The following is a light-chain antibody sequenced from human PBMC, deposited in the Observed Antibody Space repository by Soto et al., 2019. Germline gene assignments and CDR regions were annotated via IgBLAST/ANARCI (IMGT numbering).Light chain of an antibody. CDR1: QSVSSY. Sequence: EIVLTQSPATLSLSPGERATLSCRASQSVSSYLAWYQQKPGQAPRLLIYDASNRATGIPARFSGSGSGTDFTLTISSLEPEDFAVYYCQLYGSSSYTFGQGTKLEIK. J-gene: IGKJ2*01. CDR2: DAS. CDR3: QLYGSSSYT. V-gene: IGKV3-11*01.